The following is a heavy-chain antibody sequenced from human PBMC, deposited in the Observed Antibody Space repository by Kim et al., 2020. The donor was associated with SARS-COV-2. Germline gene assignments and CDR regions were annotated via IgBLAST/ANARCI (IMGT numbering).Heavy chain of an antibody. CDR1: GFTFSNYW. V-gene: IGHV3-7*01. CDR2: IKHDGSGQ. D-gene: IGHD1-26*01. Sequence: GGSLRLSCAASGFTFSNYWMTWVRQTPGKGLEWVASIKHDGSGQYYVDSLKGRFTISRDNAKNSLYLQMNSLRAEDTALYHCARGGGSSVFDPWGQGTLV. CDR3: ARGGGSSVFDP. J-gene: IGHJ5*02.